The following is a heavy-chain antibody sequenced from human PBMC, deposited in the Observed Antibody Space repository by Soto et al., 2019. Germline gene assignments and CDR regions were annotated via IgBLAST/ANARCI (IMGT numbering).Heavy chain of an antibody. Sequence: PGGSLRLSCAASGFSVSGNYMGWVRQAPGKGLEWVSVIYSDFSTYYADSVKGRFTISRDNSKNTLYLQMNSLRAEDTAVYYCARDRRETTYGSSSGFDFWGQGTLVTVSS. V-gene: IGHV3-53*01. J-gene: IGHJ4*02. D-gene: IGHD6-6*01. CDR1: GFSVSGNY. CDR3: ARDRRETTYGSSSGFDF. CDR2: IYSDFST.